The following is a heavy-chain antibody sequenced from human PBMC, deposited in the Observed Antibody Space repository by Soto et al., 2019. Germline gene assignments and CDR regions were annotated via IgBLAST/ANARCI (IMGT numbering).Heavy chain of an antibody. Sequence: QVQLQQWGAGLLKPSETLSLTCAVYGGSFSGYYWSWIRQPPGKGLEWIGAINHSGSTNYNPSLKSRVTGSVDTSKNQFSLKLSSVTAAETAEYYCASIPYGDPYYFDYWGQGTLVTVSS. D-gene: IGHD4-17*01. CDR3: ASIPYGDPYYFDY. CDR2: INHSGST. CDR1: GGSFSGYY. V-gene: IGHV4-34*01. J-gene: IGHJ4*02.